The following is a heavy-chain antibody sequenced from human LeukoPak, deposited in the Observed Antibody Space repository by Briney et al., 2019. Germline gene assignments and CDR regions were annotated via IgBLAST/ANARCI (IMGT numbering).Heavy chain of an antibody. V-gene: IGHV1-3*01. J-gene: IGHJ4*02. CDR3: AGGTGGGDY. Sequence: ASVKVSCKASGYSLTSYAMHWVRQAPGQRLEWMGWINAGNGNTNYAQKLQGRVTMTTDTSTSTAYMELRSLRSDDTAVYYCAGGTGGGDYWGQGTLVTVSS. D-gene: IGHD7-27*01. CDR2: INAGNGNT. CDR1: GYSLTSYA.